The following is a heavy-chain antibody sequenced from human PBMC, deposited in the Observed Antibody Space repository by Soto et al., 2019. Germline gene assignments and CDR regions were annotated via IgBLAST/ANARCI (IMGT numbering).Heavy chain of an antibody. CDR2: IIPIFGTA. CDR3: ASRMAYGATDRFRLDY. Sequence: SVKVSCKASGGTFSSYAISWVRQAPGQGLEWMGGIIPIFGTANYAQKFQGRVTITADESTSTAYMELSSLRSEDTAVYYCASRMAYGATDRFRLDYWGQGTLVTVSS. V-gene: IGHV1-69*13. CDR1: GGTFSSYA. D-gene: IGHD1-26*01. J-gene: IGHJ4*02.